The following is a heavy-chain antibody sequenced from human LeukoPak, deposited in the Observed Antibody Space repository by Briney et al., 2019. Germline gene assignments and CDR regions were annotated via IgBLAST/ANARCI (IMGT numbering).Heavy chain of an antibody. CDR2: IYSGGST. D-gene: IGHD3-10*01. J-gene: IGHJ4*02. CDR1: GFTVSSNY. CDR3: ARASPTMVRGVITESFDY. V-gene: IGHV3-66*01. Sequence: GGSLRLSCAASGFTVSSNYMSWVRQAPGKGLEWVSVIYSGGSTYYADSVKGGFTISRDNSKNTLYLQMNSLRAEDTAVYYCARASPTMVRGVITESFDYWGQGTLVTVSS.